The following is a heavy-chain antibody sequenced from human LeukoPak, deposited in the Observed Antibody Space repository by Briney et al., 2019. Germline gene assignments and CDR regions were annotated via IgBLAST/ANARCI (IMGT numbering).Heavy chain of an antibody. CDR3: ATLGRAAGNAFDI. CDR2: TYYGGST. D-gene: IGHD1-26*01. J-gene: IGHJ3*02. Sequence: SETLSLTCSVSGDSISFHFWSWIRQPPGKGLEWIGHTYYGGSTDYNPSLASRVTVSADTSKNQFSLKLSSVTAADTAVYYCATLGRAAGNAFDIWGQGTVVIVST. V-gene: IGHV4-59*11. CDR1: GDSISFHF.